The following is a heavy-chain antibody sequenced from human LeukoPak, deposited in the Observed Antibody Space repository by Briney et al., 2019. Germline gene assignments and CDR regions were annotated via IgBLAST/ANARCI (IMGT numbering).Heavy chain of an antibody. CDR2: IYYSGST. J-gene: IGHJ4*02. V-gene: IGHV4-39*01. Sequence: SETLSLTCTVSGGSISSSSYYWGWIRQPPGKGLEWIGSIYYSGSTYYNPSLKSRVTISVDTSKNQFSLKLSSVTAADTAVYYCARRNQAWGDYVEFDYWGQGTLVTVSS. CDR3: ARRNQAWGDYVEFDY. D-gene: IGHD4-17*01. CDR1: GGSISSSSYY.